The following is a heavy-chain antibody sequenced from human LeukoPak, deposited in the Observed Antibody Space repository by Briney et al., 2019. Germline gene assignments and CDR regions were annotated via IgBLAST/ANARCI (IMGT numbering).Heavy chain of an antibody. V-gene: IGHV1-18*01. CDR1: GYTFTSYG. CDR3: ARERHSSGWYVPDGYYYYYMDV. D-gene: IGHD6-19*01. J-gene: IGHJ6*03. Sequence: GASVKVSCKASGYTFTSYGISWVRQAPGQGLEWMGWISAYNGNTNYAQKLQGRVTITTDTSTSTAYMELRSLRSDDTAVYYCARERHSSGWYVPDGYYYYYMDVWGKGTTVTISS. CDR2: ISAYNGNT.